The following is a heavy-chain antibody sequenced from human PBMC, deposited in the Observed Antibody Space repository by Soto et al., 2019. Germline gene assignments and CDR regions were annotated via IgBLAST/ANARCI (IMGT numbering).Heavy chain of an antibody. CDR1: GGTFSNYA. J-gene: IGHJ4*02. CDR3: ARVRSGNYLSGQFAD. D-gene: IGHD1-26*01. CDR2: IIPIFGTT. V-gene: IGHV1-69*01. Sequence: QVQLVQSGAEVKKPGSSVKVSCKASGGTFSNYAFGWVRQAPGHGLEWMGGIIPIFGTTNYAQNFQGRVTITADESTNTAYMELTSLRSEDTAVYYCARVRSGNYLSGQFADWGQGTLVTVSS.